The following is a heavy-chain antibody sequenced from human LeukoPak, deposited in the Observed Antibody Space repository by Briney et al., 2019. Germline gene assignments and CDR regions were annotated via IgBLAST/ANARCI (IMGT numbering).Heavy chain of an antibody. J-gene: IGHJ4*02. D-gene: IGHD6-13*01. V-gene: IGHV3-48*03. CDR1: GFTFSSYE. Sequence: GGSLRLSCAASGFTFSSYEMNWVRQAPGKGLEWVSYISSSGSSIYYADSVKGRFTISRDNAKNSLYLQMNSLTAVDTVVYYCARISGAAAQHFDYWGQGTRVTVSS. CDR3: ARISGAAAQHFDY. CDR2: ISSSGSSI.